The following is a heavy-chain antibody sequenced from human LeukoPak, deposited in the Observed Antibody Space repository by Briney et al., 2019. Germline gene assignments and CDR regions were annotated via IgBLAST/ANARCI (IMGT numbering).Heavy chain of an antibody. CDR2: INPNSGGT. J-gene: IGHJ5*02. CDR3: ARDKYDFWSGYSNWFDP. V-gene: IGHV1-2*02. D-gene: IGHD3-3*01. CDR1: GYTFTGYY. Sequence: ASVKVSCKASGYTFTGYYMHWERQAPGQGLELMGWINPNSGGTTYAQKFQGRVTMPRDTSIRTVYMELSRLRSDDTAVYYCARDKYDFWSGYSNWFDPWGQGTLVTVSS.